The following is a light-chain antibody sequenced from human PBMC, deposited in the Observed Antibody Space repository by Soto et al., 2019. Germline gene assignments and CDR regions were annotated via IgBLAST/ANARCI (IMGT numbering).Light chain of an antibody. CDR2: DVS. Sequence: QSVLTQPRSVSGSPGQSVTISCTGTSSDVGGYNYVSWYQQHPGKAPKLMIYDVSKRPSGVPDRFSGSKSGNTASLTISGLQAEDEADYYCCSYAGSYTFLLVFGTGTKVTV. J-gene: IGLJ1*01. CDR1: SSDVGGYNY. CDR3: CSYAGSYTFLLV. V-gene: IGLV2-11*01.